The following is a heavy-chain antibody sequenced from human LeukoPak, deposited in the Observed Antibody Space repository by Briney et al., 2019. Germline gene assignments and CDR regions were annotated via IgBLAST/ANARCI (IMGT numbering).Heavy chain of an antibody. CDR1: GGSFSGYY. CDR2: INHRGST. CDR3: ARLRGNYFPDY. D-gene: IGHD4-11*01. V-gene: IGHV4-34*01. J-gene: IGHJ4*02. Sequence: SETLSLTCAVYGGSFSGYYWSWIRQPPGKGLEWIGEINHRGSTNYNPSLRSRLTISVDTSKNQFSLKLSSVTAADTAVYYCARLRGNYFPDYWGQGTLVTVSS.